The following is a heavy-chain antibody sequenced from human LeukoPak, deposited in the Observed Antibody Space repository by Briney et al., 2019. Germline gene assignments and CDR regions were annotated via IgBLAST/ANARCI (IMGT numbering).Heavy chain of an antibody. Sequence: PGGSLRLSCAASGFTFSNYWMHWVRQATGKGLVWVSHINTDGSSPTYGDSAKGRFTVSRDNAKNTLFLQMNSLRVEDTAVYYCARGTAVTAGIDYWGQGTLVTVSS. J-gene: IGHJ4*02. CDR3: ARGTAVTAGIDY. CDR1: GFTFSNYW. D-gene: IGHD2-2*01. V-gene: IGHV3-74*01. CDR2: INTDGSSP.